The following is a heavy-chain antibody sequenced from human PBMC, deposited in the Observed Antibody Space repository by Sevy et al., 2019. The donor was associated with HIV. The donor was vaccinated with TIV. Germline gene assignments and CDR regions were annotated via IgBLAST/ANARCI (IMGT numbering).Heavy chain of an antibody. CDR2: IYSGDRT. CDR3: ARDRVTYYYDSSGYYTSGYGMDV. J-gene: IGHJ6*02. D-gene: IGHD3-22*01. Sequence: GGSLRLSCAASGFTVSSNYMSWVRQAPGKGLEWVSVIYSGDRTDYAGSVKGRFTISRDNSKNTLYLQMNSLRAEDTAVYYCARDRVTYYYDSSGYYTSGYGMDVWGQGTTVTVSS. CDR1: GFTVSSNY. V-gene: IGHV3-53*01.